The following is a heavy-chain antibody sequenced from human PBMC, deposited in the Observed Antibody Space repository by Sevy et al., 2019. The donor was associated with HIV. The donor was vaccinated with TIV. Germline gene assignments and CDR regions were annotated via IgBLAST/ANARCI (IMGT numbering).Heavy chain of an antibody. V-gene: IGHV3-21*01. CDR3: ATLGGGSSWYGDTYYFDY. J-gene: IGHJ4*02. D-gene: IGHD6-13*01. CDR1: GFTFSSYS. CDR2: ISSSSSYI. Sequence: GGSLRRSCAASGFTFSSYSMNWVRQAPGKGLEWVSSISSSSSYIYYADSVKGRLTISRDNAKNSLYLQMNSMRAEETAVDYCATLGGGSSWYGDTYYFDYWGQGTLVTVSS.